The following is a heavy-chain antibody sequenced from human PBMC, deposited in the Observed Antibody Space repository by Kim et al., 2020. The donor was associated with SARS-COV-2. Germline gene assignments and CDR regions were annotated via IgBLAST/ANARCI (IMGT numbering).Heavy chain of an antibody. CDR3: ARSRGGIGLYGY. J-gene: IGHJ4*02. CDR1: GFTFSSYD. V-gene: IGHV3-30*03. Sequence: GGSLRLSCAASGFTFSSYDMHWVRQAPGKGPEWVAVISYDGSNKYYADSVKGRFTISRDNSKNTLYLQMNSLRAEDTAVYYCARSRGGIGLYGYWGQGTLVTVSS. CDR2: ISYDGSNK. D-gene: IGHD3-16*02.